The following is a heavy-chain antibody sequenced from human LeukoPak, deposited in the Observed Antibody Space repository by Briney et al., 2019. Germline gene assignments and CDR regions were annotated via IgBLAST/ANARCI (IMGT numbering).Heavy chain of an antibody. CDR3: ARGSGVTAPYYYYGMDV. Sequence: ASVKVSCKASGYIFTGYYMHWVRQAPGQGLEWMGWINPNSGGTNYAQKFQGWVTMTRDTSISTAYMELSRLRSDDTAVHYCARGSGVTAPYYYYGMDVWGQGTTATVSS. CDR2: INPNSGGT. D-gene: IGHD2-21*02. V-gene: IGHV1-2*04. CDR1: GYIFTGYY. J-gene: IGHJ6*02.